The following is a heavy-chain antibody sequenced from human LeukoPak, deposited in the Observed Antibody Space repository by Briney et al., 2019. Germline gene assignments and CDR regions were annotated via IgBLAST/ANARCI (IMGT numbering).Heavy chain of an antibody. D-gene: IGHD2-2*01. CDR3: AKSGPAAGRPDAFDV. CDR2: IYYSGTT. J-gene: IGHJ3*01. Sequence: SETLSLTCTLSGGSLTSSSFYWAWLRHPPGKGRECIGTIYYSGTTYYHSSLKSPVTISEDTSKNQSCPNMNSLTAADTAVYFCAKSGPAAGRPDAFDVWGQGTMVTVSS. V-gene: IGHV4-39*07. CDR1: GGSLTSSSFY.